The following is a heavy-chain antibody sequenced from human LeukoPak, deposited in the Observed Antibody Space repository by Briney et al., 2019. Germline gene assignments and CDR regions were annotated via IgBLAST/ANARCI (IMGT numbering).Heavy chain of an antibody. CDR2: ISGGGGST. J-gene: IGHJ4*02. CDR1: GFTFTSFS. D-gene: IGHD1-26*01. V-gene: IGHV3-23*01. CDR3: AKGGKWDVTPFDY. Sequence: PGGSLRLPCEASGFTFTSFSMNWVRQAPGKGLEWVSTISGGGGSTYYADSVKGRFTISRDNSKNTLYLQVNSLRAEDTAVYYCAKGGKWDVTPFDYWGQGTLVTVSS.